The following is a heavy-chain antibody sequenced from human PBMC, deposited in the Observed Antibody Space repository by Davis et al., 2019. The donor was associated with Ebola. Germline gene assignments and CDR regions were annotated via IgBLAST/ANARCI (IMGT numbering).Heavy chain of an antibody. CDR2: ISQSGST. CDR1: GDSISSSNW. J-gene: IGHJ4*02. D-gene: IGHD5-12*01. CDR3: ARPGALGTIYYHFDY. V-gene: IGHV4-4*02. Sequence: GSLRLSCAVSGDSISSSNWWSWVRQPPGKGLEWIGEISQSGSTDYNPSLKSRVTISVDTSKNQFTLNLGSVTAADTAVYYCARPGALGTIYYHFDYWGQGTLVTVSP.